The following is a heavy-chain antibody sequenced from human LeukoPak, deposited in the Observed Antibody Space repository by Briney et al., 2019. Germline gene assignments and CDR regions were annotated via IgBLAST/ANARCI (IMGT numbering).Heavy chain of an antibody. CDR3: AREWHHVFDY. V-gene: IGHV4-59*12. CDR2: IYYTGST. Sequence: SETLSLTCTVSGGSISSYYWSWIRQPPGKGLEWIGYIYYTGSTNYNPSLKSRVTISVDTSKNQFSLELTSVTAADTAIYYCAREWHHVFDYWGQGILVTVSS. D-gene: IGHD5-12*01. J-gene: IGHJ4*02. CDR1: GGSISSYY.